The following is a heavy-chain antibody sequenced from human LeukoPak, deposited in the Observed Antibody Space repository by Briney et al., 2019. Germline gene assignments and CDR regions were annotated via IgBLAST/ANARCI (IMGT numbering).Heavy chain of an antibody. CDR1: GGSFSGYY. D-gene: IGHD5-18*01. V-gene: IGHV4-34*01. CDR2: INHSGST. J-gene: IGHJ6*02. CDR3: ARGKYSYGYSYRSYGMDV. Sequence: PSETLSLTCAVYGGSFSGYYWSWIRQPPGKGLEWIGEINHSGSTNHNPSLKSRVTISVDTSRNQFSLKLSSVTAADTAVYYCARGKYSYGYSYRSYGMDVWGQGTTVTVSS.